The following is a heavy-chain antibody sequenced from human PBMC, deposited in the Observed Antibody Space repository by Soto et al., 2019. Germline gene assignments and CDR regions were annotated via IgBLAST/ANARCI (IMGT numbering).Heavy chain of an antibody. D-gene: IGHD3-22*01. CDR3: ATTRPSYSSGYYPKNDVVHYYGMDV. V-gene: IGHV1-46*01. CDR2: INPSGGST. CDR1: GYTFTSYY. Sequence: ASVKVSCKASGYTFTSYYMHWVRQAPGQGLEWMGIINPSGGSTSYAQKFQGRVTMTRDTSTSTVYMELSSLRSEDTAVYYCATTRPSYSSGYYPKNDVVHYYGMDVWGQGTTVTVSS. J-gene: IGHJ6*02.